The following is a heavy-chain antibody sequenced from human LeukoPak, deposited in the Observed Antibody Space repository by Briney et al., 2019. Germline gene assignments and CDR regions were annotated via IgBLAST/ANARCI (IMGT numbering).Heavy chain of an antibody. Sequence: SVKVSCKASGGSLSTYTVTWVRQDPGQGFEWMAGITPMSGTTNYAQKFQGRLTVTTDESPTTAHMELSSLRSEDTGLYYSARMGSRDKYTYFDSWGQGTLVTVSS. V-gene: IGHV1-69*05. J-gene: IGHJ4*02. CDR1: GGSLSTYT. D-gene: IGHD2-2*02. CDR2: ITPMSGTT. CDR3: ARMGSRDKYTYFDS.